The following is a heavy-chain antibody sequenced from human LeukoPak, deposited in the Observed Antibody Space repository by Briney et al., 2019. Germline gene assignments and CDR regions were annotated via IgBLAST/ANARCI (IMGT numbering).Heavy chain of an antibody. CDR3: ANGGVVPAATDFDY. Sequence: PGGSLRLSCVVSGFTFSTYTMNWVRQAPGKGLEWVSSISSGSRDIYYADSLKGRFTISRDNAKNSLYLQMNSLRAEDTAVYYCANGGVVPAATDFDYWGQGTLVTVSS. CDR2: ISSGSRDI. D-gene: IGHD2-2*01. J-gene: IGHJ4*02. CDR1: GFTFSTYT. V-gene: IGHV3-21*01.